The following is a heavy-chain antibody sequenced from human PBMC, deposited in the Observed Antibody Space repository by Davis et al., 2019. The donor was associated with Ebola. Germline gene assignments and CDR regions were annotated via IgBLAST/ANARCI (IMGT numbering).Heavy chain of an antibody. CDR2: IKQDGIEK. CDR3: ARDSEHRLLVNPDGMDV. V-gene: IGHV3-7*01. CDR1: GFTFSTYC. J-gene: IGHJ6*02. D-gene: IGHD2-2*01. Sequence: PGGSLRLSCAASGFTFSTYCMGWVRQAPGKGLEWVANIKQDGIEKNYAESVKGRFTISRDNAKNSLYLQLNSLRADDTAIYYCARDSEHRLLVNPDGMDVWGQGTTVTVSS.